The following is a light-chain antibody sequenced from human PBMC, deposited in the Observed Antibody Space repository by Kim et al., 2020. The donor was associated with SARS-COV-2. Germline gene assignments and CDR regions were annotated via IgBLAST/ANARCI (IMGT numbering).Light chain of an antibody. CDR3: SSHAGSNTLM. CDR2: EVS. J-gene: IGLJ3*02. Sequence: GQSVTLSCTGTSSDIGAYNYVAWYQQYPGKAPKLMIYEVSKRPSGVPDRVSGSKSGNTASLTVSGLQAEDEADYYCSSHAGSNTLMFGGGTKLTVL. V-gene: IGLV2-8*01. CDR1: SSDIGAYNY.